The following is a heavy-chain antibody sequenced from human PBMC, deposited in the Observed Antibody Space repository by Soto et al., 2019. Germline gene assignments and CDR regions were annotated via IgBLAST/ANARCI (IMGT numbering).Heavy chain of an antibody. CDR2: IYYSGST. J-gene: IGHJ6*03. CDR1: GGSISSYY. Sequence: QVQLQESGPGLVKPSETLSLTCTVSGGSISSYYWSWIRQPPGKGPEWIGYIYYSGSTSYNPSLKSRVTISVDTSKNQFSLKLRSVTAADTAVYYCARDKGAAAGAYYYYYMDVWGKGTTVTVSS. V-gene: IGHV4-59*01. CDR3: ARDKGAAAGAYYYYYMDV. D-gene: IGHD6-13*01.